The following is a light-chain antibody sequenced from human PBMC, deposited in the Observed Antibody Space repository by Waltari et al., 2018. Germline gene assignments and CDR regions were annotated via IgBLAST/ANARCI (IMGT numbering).Light chain of an antibody. Sequence: QSPLTQPASVSGSPRQSITISCTGTSSDIGGFNFSSWNQQHSGKAPRLIIFGVSDRPSGVSNRFSGSKSGNTASLTISGLQAEDEADYYCSSFTRAKTWVFGGGTKVTVL. CDR2: GVS. J-gene: IGLJ3*02. V-gene: IGLV2-14*03. CDR1: SSDIGGFNF. CDR3: SSFTRAKTWV.